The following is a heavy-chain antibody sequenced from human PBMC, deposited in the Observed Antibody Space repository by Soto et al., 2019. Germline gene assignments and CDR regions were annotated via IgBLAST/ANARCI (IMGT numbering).Heavy chain of an antibody. V-gene: IGHV1-69*13. CDR2: IITIFGTA. CDR1: GGTFSSYA. D-gene: IGHD1-7*01. Sequence: GASVKVSCKASGGTFSSYAISWVRQAPGQGLEWMGGIITIFGTANYAQKFQGRVTITADESTSTAYMELSSLRSEDTAVYYCASGETGTIYYYGMDVWGQGTTVTVSS. J-gene: IGHJ6*02. CDR3: ASGETGTIYYYGMDV.